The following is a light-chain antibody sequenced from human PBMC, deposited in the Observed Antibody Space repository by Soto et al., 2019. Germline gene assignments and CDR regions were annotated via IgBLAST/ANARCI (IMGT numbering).Light chain of an antibody. CDR3: KSYAGSNTYV. CDR2: DVS. J-gene: IGLJ1*01. V-gene: IGLV2-8*01. Sequence: QSVLTQPASVSGSPGQSITISCTGTSSDVGGYNYVSWYQQHPGKAPKLMIYDVSKRPSGVPDRFSGSKSGNTASLTISGLQAEDEADYFCKSYAGSNTYVFGSGTKVTVL. CDR1: SSDVGGYNY.